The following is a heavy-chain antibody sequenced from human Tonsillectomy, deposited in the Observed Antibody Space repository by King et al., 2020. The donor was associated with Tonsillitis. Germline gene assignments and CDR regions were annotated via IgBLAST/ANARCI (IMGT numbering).Heavy chain of an antibody. J-gene: IGHJ6*03. V-gene: IGHV5-51*01. CDR2: IYPGDSDT. D-gene: IGHD4-11*01. CDR1: GNSFTNYW. CDR3: SRQQTTNYYMDV. Sequence: VQLVESGAEVKKPGESLKISCKGSGNSFTNYWIGWVRQMPGKGLEWMGIIYPGDSDTRYSPSFQGQVTIPADQSISTAYLQWSSLKASDTAMYYCSRQQTTNYYMDVWGKGTTVTVSS.